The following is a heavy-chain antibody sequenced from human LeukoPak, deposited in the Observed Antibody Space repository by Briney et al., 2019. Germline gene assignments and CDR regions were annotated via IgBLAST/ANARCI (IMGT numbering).Heavy chain of an antibody. CDR1: GFTFGDYA. CDR2: ISWNSGSI. V-gene: IGHV3-9*01. CDR3: AKVWTMVRGVVGAFDI. D-gene: IGHD3-10*01. Sequence: GRSLRLSCAVSGFTFGDYAMHWVRQAPGKGLEWVSGISWNSGSIGYADSVKGRFTISRANAKNSLYLQMNSLRAEDTALYYCAKVWTMVRGVVGAFDIWGQGTMVTVSS. J-gene: IGHJ3*02.